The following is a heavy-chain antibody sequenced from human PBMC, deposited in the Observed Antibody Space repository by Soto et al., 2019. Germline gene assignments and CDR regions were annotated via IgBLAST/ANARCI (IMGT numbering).Heavy chain of an antibody. J-gene: IGHJ4*02. CDR1: GYTFSSYA. CDR2: INAGDGNT. Sequence: QVHLVQSGAEVRKPGASVKVSCKSSGYTFSSYAMHWVRQAPGQRLEWMGWINAGDGNTKSSQKFQDRVTISRDTSASTAYVEMISMRSEDTAVYYCARDTVDGTFDFWGQGTLFTVSS. CDR3: ARDTVDGTFDF. V-gene: IGHV1-3*01. D-gene: IGHD1-1*01.